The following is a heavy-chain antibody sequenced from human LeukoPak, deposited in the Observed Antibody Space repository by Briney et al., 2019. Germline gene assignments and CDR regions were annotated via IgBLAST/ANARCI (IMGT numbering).Heavy chain of an antibody. CDR1: GDSISSPGYS. Sequence: PSQTLPLTCAVSGDSISSPGYSWSWIRQPPGKGLEWIGYIYRSGSTYYNPSLKSRVTMSVDRSKNQFSLKVTSVTAADTAVYYCARGASWIDFWGPGTLVTVSS. D-gene: IGHD1-1*01. V-gene: IGHV4-30-2*01. CDR2: IYRSGST. CDR3: ARGASWIDF. J-gene: IGHJ4*02.